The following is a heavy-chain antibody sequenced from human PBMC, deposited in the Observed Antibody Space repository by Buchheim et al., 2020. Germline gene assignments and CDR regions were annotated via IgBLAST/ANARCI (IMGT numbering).Heavy chain of an antibody. V-gene: IGHV3-13*04. CDR1: GFTFSNYE. CDR2: IGVGGDT. J-gene: IGHJ6*02. CDR3: SRGAGELELRTMDV. Sequence: EVQLVESGGGLVEPGGSLRLSCAASGFTFSNYEMHWVRQVIGKGLEWVSTIGVGGDTYYPGSVKGRFTISRENAKNSLNFQMNSLRAGDTAVYYCSRGAGELELRTMDVWGQGTT. D-gene: IGHD1-7*01.